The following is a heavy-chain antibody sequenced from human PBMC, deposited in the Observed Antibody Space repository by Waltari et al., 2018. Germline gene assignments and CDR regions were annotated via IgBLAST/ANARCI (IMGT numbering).Heavy chain of an antibody. CDR1: GGTFSSYA. D-gene: IGHD4-17*01. V-gene: IGHV1-69*08. Sequence: QVQLVQSGAEVKKPGSSVKVSCKASGGTFSSYAISWVRQAPGQGLEWMGRTIPILGTANYEQKFQGRVTITADKSTSTAYMELSSLRSEDTAVYYCARAPTTVTGWYFDLWGRGTLVTVSS. CDR2: TIPILGTA. CDR3: ARAPTTVTGWYFDL. J-gene: IGHJ2*01.